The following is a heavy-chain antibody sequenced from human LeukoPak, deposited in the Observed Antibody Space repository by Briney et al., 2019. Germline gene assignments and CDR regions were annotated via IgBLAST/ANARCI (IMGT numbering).Heavy chain of an antibody. CDR1: GFTFSSYA. Sequence: PGGSLRLSCAASGFTFSSYAMSWVGQAPGKGLVWVSAISGSGGSTYYADPVKGRFTSSRDNSKNTLYLQMNSLSAEDTAVYYCANVMLIAVAGTVDYWGQGTLVTVSS. V-gene: IGHV3-23*01. D-gene: IGHD6-19*01. CDR2: ISGSGGST. J-gene: IGHJ4*02. CDR3: ANVMLIAVAGTVDY.